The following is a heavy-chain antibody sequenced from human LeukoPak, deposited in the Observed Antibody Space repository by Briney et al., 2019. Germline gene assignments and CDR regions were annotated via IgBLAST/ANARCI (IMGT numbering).Heavy chain of an antibody. Sequence: GGSLRLSCAASEFSFSDYYMSWLCQAPGKGLEWVSYISSGGGSIYYADSVKGRFTISRDNAKNLLYLQMNSLRAEDTAVYYCARTRNGCGGNPHYFDYWGQGTLVTVSS. D-gene: IGHD2-15*01. J-gene: IGHJ4*02. CDR1: EFSFSDYY. CDR3: ARTRNGCGGNPHYFDY. CDR2: ISSGGGSI. V-gene: IGHV3-11*04.